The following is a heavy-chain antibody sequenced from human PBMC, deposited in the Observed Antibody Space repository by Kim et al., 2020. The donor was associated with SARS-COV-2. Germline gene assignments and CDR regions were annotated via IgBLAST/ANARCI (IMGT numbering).Heavy chain of an antibody. CDR3: AKGAVTGRDF. D-gene: IGHD3-3*01. CDR2: MKEDGSNI. J-gene: IGHJ1*01. CDR1: GFTFSSQS. V-gene: IGHV3-7*03. Sequence: GGSLRLSCEASGFTFSSQSMSWVGRGSGKGLEWVASMKEDGSNIYYLDSVKGRFTISRDNGKNPLYWQMNTLRPGETAGYYFAKGAVTGRDFWGQRALV.